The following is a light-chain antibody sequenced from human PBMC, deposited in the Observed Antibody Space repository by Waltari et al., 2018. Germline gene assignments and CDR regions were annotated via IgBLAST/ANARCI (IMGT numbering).Light chain of an antibody. Sequence: EVVLTQSPATLSLSPGERATLSCRASPGVDRYLAWYQQKPGQAPRLLIYDTFFRATGIPARFSGSGSGTDFTLTISSLEPEDFAVYYCQQRLNWPPVTFGQGTRLEIK. CDR2: DTF. CDR1: PGVDRY. CDR3: QQRLNWPPVT. V-gene: IGKV3-11*01. J-gene: IGKJ5*01.